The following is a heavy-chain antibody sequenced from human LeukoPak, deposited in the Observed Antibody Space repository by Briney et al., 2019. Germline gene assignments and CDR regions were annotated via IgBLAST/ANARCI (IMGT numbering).Heavy chain of an antibody. V-gene: IGHV3-23*01. CDR2: ISGSGGST. D-gene: IGHD4-23*01. CDR1: GFTFSSYA. J-gene: IGHJ4*02. Sequence: GGSLRLSCAASGFTFSSYAMSWVRQAPGKGLEWVSAISGSGGSTYYADSVKGRFTISRDNSKNTLYLQMNSLRAEDTAVYHCAKDPEGTIRGCFDYWGQGTLVTVSS. CDR3: AKDPEGTIRGCFDY.